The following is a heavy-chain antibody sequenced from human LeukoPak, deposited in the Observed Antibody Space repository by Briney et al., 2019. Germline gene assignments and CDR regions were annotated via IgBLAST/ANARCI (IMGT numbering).Heavy chain of an antibody. D-gene: IGHD3-10*01. CDR2: ISSSGSTI. V-gene: IGHV3-11*01. Sequence: GGSLRLSCAASGFTFSDYYMSWIRQAPGKGLEWVSYISSSGSTIYYADSVKGRFTISRDNAKNTLDLQMNSLRADDTAVYYCAKDQDPHSYGSGSYAPFDYWGQGTLVTVSS. CDR1: GFTFSDYY. J-gene: IGHJ4*02. CDR3: AKDQDPHSYGSGSYAPFDY.